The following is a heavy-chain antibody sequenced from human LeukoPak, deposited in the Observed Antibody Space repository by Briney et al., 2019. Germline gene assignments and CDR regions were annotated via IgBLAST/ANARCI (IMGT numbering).Heavy chain of an antibody. Sequence: ASVKVSCKVSGYTLTELSMHWVRQAPGKGLEWMGGFDPEDGETIYAQKFQGRVTMTEDTSTDTAYMELSSLRSDDTAVYYCATGLAYCGGDCFNYFDYWGQGTLVTVSS. D-gene: IGHD2-21*02. CDR1: GYTLTELS. V-gene: IGHV1-24*01. J-gene: IGHJ4*02. CDR3: ATGLAYCGGDCFNYFDY. CDR2: FDPEDGET.